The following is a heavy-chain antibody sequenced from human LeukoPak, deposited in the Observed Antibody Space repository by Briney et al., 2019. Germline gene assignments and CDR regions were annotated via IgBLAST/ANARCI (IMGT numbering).Heavy chain of an antibody. Sequence: GGSLRLSCAASGFTFSGYFMTWVRQAPGKGLEWVSLIYAGDGGSTYYADSVRGRFTISRDNSKNTLYLQMNSLRAEDTAVYYCARQGPFHYGGNSGDAFDIWGQGTMVTVSS. CDR2: IYAGDGGST. J-gene: IGHJ3*02. CDR1: GFTFSGYF. V-gene: IGHV3-66*04. CDR3: ARQGPFHYGGNSGDAFDI. D-gene: IGHD4-23*01.